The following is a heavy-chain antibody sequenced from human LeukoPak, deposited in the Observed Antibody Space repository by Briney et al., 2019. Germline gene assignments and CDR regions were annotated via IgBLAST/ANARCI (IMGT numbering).Heavy chain of an antibody. CDR2: IRSKANSYAT. D-gene: IGHD3-9*01. Sequence: PGGSLRLSCAASGFTFSGSAMHWVRQASGKGLEWVGRIRSKANSYATAYAASVKGRFTISRDDSKNAAYLQMNSLKTEDTAVYYCTRKSERYFDWLSSSWGQGTLVTVSS. V-gene: IGHV3-73*01. CDR1: GFTFSGSA. CDR3: TRKSERYFDWLSSS. J-gene: IGHJ5*02.